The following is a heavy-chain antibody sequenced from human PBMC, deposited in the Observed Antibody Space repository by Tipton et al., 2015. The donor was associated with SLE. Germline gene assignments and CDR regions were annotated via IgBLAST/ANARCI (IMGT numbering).Heavy chain of an antibody. V-gene: IGHV1-2*02. CDR2: INPNSGGT. D-gene: IGHD3-10*01. J-gene: IGHJ4*02. Sequence: VQLVQSGAEVKKPGASVKVSCKASGYTFTGYYMHWVRQAPGQGLEWMGWINPNSGGTNYAQKFQGRVTMTRDTSISTAYMELSRLRSDGTAVYYCARGRQGSGSPYYFDYWGQGTLVTVSS. CDR3: ARGRQGSGSPYYFDY. CDR1: GYTFTGYY.